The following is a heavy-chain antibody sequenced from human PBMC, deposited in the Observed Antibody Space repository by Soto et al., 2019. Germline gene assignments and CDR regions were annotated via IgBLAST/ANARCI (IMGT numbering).Heavy chain of an antibody. CDR2: IDPRDSWI. Sequence: PGESLKISCKGSGYDFSNSYINWVRQMPGKGLEWVGRIDPRDSWINYSPSVQGHVTISADKSINTAYLQWSSLEASDTAIYYCASPGGAIDVWGQGTMVTVSS. J-gene: IGHJ6*02. V-gene: IGHV5-10-1*01. CDR1: GYDFSNSY. D-gene: IGHD3-10*01. CDR3: ASPGGAIDV.